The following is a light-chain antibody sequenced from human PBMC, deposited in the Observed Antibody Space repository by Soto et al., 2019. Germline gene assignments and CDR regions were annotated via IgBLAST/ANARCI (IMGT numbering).Light chain of an antibody. Sequence: DIQMTQAPSSLAASEGDTLPMSCRASQSIAISVNWYQQKPGKAPKLLIYVAFNLESGVPSRLSGSGSGTEFTLTISSLQPEDFATYYCQQSFRRPITFGQGTRLEIK. V-gene: IGKV1-39*01. J-gene: IGKJ5*01. CDR3: QQSFRRPIT. CDR1: QSIAIS. CDR2: VAF.